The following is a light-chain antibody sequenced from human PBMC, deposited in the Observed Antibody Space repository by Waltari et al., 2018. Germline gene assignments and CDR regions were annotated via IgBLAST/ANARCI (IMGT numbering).Light chain of an antibody. V-gene: IGLV2-8*01. Sequence: QSALTQPPSASGSPGQSVPISCTGTSSDVGGFDYVSWYQQHPGKVPRLRIYEVSKRPAGVPDRFSGSKSGNTASLTVSGLQVEDEADYYCSSFAGSSQMLFGGGTKLTVL. CDR3: SSFAGSSQML. CDR1: SSDVGGFDY. J-gene: IGLJ2*01. CDR2: EVS.